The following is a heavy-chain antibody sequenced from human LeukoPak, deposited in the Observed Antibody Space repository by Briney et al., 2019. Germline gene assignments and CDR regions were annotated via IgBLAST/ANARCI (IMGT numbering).Heavy chain of an antibody. V-gene: IGHV4-31*03. J-gene: IGHJ4*02. Sequence: SQTLSLTCTVSADSLSSGAHYWAWIRQLPGKGLESIGFIHHSGRSRHNPSLKDRVAISVDTSRKQFALKLSSVTAADTAMYYCARGGNRFGGFYFDYWGQGIQVIVSS. CDR3: ARGGNRFGGFYFDY. CDR2: IHHSGRS. CDR1: ADSLSSGAHY. D-gene: IGHD3-10*01.